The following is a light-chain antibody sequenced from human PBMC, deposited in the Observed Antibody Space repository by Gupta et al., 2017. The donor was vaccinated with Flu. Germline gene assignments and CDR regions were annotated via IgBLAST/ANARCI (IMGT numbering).Light chain of an antibody. V-gene: IGKV2-40*01. CDR1: ESLLDSDDVNTH. J-gene: IGKJ1*01. CDR2: TLS. CDR3: KQRKEFPRT. Sequence: NPGEPAFNSWRSSESLLDSDDVNTHWDWDLQKPGQSSHRLIYTLSYQASGVPDRFSGRGSGTEGTLNISRVEAEDGGGFYCKQRKEFPRTFGKGPKVAI.